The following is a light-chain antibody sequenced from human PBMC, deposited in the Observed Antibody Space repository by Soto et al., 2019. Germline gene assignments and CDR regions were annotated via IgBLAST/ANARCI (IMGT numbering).Light chain of an antibody. CDR1: QSVSSSY. V-gene: IGKV3-20*01. Sequence: ELGGSQTPGTPSCSAVEKATVSCRARQSVSSSYLAWYQQKPGQAPRLLIYGASSRATGIPDRFRGSGSGRDFTIPISPLEPEDVGVYDRQGYGSSLWKFGQGTKVDIK. J-gene: IGKJ1*01. CDR3: QGYGSSLWK. CDR2: GAS.